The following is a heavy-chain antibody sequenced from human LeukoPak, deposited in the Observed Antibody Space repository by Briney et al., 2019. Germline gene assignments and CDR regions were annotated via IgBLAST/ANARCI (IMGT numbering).Heavy chain of an antibody. V-gene: IGHV4-34*01. J-gene: IGHJ4*02. Sequence: PSETLSLTCAVYGGSFSGYYWSWIRQPPGKGLEWIGEINHSGSTYYNPSLKSRVTISVDTSKNQFSLKLSSVTAADTAVYYCARTRERVRGVLDYWGQGTLVTVSS. CDR1: GGSFSGYY. CDR2: INHSGST. CDR3: ARTRERVRGVLDY. D-gene: IGHD3-10*01.